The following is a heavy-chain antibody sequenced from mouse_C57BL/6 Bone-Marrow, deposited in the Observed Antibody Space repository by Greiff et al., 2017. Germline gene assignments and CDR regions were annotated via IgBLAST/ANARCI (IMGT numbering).Heavy chain of an antibody. CDR3: ARDYYDYDAYYAMDY. J-gene: IGHJ4*01. CDR2: IYPTSGRT. D-gene: IGHD2-4*01. CDR1: GYTFTSYW. Sequence: QVQLQQPGAELVKPGASVKMSCKASGYTFTSYWITWVKQRPGQGLEWIGDIYPTSGRTNYNEKFKSKATLTVDKPSSTAYMQLSSLTSEDSAVYYCARDYYDYDAYYAMDYWGQGTSVTVSS. V-gene: IGHV1-55*01.